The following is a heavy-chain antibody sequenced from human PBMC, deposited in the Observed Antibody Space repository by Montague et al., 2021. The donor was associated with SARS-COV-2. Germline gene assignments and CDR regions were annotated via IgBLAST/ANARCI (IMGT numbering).Heavy chain of an antibody. Sequence: SETLSLTCAVYGGSFSDYFWTWIRQPPGKGLEWIGEINHRGTSNYSPSPKSRVSISVDTSKNQFSLYLGSVTAADTAVYYCARGRQHFNMIVVVMTGGEYYFDYWGQGTLVTVSS. CDR2: INHRGTS. J-gene: IGHJ4*02. CDR3: ARGRQHFNMIVVVMTGGEYYFDY. D-gene: IGHD3-22*01. V-gene: IGHV4-34*01. CDR1: GGSFSDYF.